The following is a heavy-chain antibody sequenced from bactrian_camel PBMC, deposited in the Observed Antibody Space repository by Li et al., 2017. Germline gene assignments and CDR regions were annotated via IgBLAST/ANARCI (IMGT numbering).Heavy chain of an antibody. J-gene: IGHJ4*01. CDR1: GYGYNRYC. D-gene: IGHD3*01. Sequence: HVQLVESGGGSVQAGGSLRLSCAVSGYGYNRYCSGWFRQAPGKEREGIAGIYTGGNTYYADSVKGRLTISRDNAKNTVYLQMNSLKSEDTALYYCATDGLWAELTYWGQGTQVTVS. CDR2: IYTGGNT. V-gene: IGHV3S53*01. CDR3: ATDGLWAELTY.